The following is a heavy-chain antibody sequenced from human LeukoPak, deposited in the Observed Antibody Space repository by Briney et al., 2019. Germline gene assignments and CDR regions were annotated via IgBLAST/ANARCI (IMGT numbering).Heavy chain of an antibody. D-gene: IGHD3-3*01. CDR3: ARLVRYDFWSGYSLANYGMDV. CDR2: IYYSGST. J-gene: IGHJ6*02. Sequence: SETLSLTCTVSGGSISSYYWSWIRQPPGKGLEWIGYIYYSGSTNYNPSLKSRVTISVDTSKSQFSLKLSSVTAADTAVYYCARLVRYDFWSGYSLANYGMDVWGQGTTVTVSS. CDR1: GGSISSYY. V-gene: IGHV4-59*08.